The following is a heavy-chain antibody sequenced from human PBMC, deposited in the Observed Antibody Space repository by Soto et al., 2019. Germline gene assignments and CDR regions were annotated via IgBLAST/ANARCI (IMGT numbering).Heavy chain of an antibody. CDR1: GFSLSPSGVG. CDR2: IYWDDDT. D-gene: IGHD3-10*01. CDR3: EDRPPYGAGSYVWGY. V-gene: IGHV2-5*02. J-gene: IGHJ4*02. Sequence: QITLKESGPTLVKPTQTLTLTCTSSGFSLSPSGVGVGWIRQPPGTALEWLALIYWDDDTRSSPSLQSRLTITKDNTKNQMVLTITNMDTVDTDTYYCEDRPPYGAGSYVWGYWGQGTLVTVSS.